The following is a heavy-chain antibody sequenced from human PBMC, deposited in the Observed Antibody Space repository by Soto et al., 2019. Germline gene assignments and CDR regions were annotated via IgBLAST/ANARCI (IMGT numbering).Heavy chain of an antibody. CDR2: IIPIFGTA. Sequence: GASVKVSCKASGGTFSSYAISWVRQAPGQGLEWMGGIIPIFGTANYAQKFQGRVTITADESTSTAYMELSSLRSEDTAVYYCARGSLSRIVGATPPGVIFDYWGQGTLVTVSS. D-gene: IGHD1-26*01. V-gene: IGHV1-69*13. CDR3: ARGSLSRIVGATPPGVIFDY. CDR1: GGTFSSYA. J-gene: IGHJ4*02.